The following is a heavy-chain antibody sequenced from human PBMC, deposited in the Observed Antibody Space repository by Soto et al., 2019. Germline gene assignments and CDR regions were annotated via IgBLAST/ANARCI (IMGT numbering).Heavy chain of an antibody. CDR1: GFTFSSYW. CDR3: ASSPYSYGFYYYYGMDV. CDR2: IKQDGSEK. V-gene: IGHV3-7*01. J-gene: IGHJ6*02. D-gene: IGHD5-18*01. Sequence: GGSLRLSCAASGFTFSSYWMSWVRQAPGKGLEWVANIKQDGSEKYYVDSVKGRFTISRDNAKNSLYLQMNSLRAEDTAVYYCASSPYSYGFYYYYGMDVWGQGTMVTVSS.